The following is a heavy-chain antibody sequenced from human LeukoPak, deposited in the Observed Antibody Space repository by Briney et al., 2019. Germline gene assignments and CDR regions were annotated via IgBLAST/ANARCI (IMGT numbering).Heavy chain of an antibody. CDR1: GGSISSYY. Sequence: SETLSLTCTVSGGSISSYYWSWIRQPAGKGLEWIGRIYTSGSTNYNPSLKSRVTMSVDTSKNQFSLKLSSVTAADTAVYYCARSSFGVVDYYYYYMDVWGKGTTVTVSS. CDR2: IYTSGST. J-gene: IGHJ6*03. V-gene: IGHV4-4*07. CDR3: ARSSFGVVDYYYYYMDV. D-gene: IGHD3-3*01.